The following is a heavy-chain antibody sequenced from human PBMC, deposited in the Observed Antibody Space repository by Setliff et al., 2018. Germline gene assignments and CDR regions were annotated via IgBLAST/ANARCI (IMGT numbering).Heavy chain of an antibody. CDR1: GFTFSTYW. V-gene: IGHV3-7*01. Sequence: GGSLRLSCAASGFTFSTYWMSWVRQAPGKGLEWVANIKQDAGERYYVDSVRGRFTISRDNAESTVYLQMNSLRAEDTAVYYCARGPRVWVRDGMDVWGQGTTVTVSS. D-gene: IGHD3-16*01. CDR3: ARGPRVWVRDGMDV. J-gene: IGHJ6*02. CDR2: IKQDAGER.